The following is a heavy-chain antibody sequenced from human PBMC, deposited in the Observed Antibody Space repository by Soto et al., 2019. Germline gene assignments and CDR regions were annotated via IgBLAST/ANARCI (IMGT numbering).Heavy chain of an antibody. J-gene: IGHJ4*02. V-gene: IGHV1-69*13. CDR3: VRDRGWGYCRGVDCVLGLEY. CDR1: GGIFTNYG. Sequence: QVQLVHSGAEVKKPGSSVKVSCKASGGIFTNYGFSWVRQAPGQGLERMGRITPIFGSTKYAQRFQGRLTITADESTTTVYMDLSGLRSDDTAVYYCVRDRGWGYCRGVDCVLGLEYWGQGTLVTVSS. D-gene: IGHD2-15*01. CDR2: ITPIFGST.